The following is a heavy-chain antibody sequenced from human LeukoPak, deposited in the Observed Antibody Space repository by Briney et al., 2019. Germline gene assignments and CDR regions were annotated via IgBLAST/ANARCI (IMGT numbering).Heavy chain of an antibody. V-gene: IGHV4-59*01. CDR3: ARGPTRYYFDC. J-gene: IGHJ4*02. Sequence: PSETLSPTCTVSGGSISRYYWSWIRQPPGKGLEWIGYIFYSGSTNYNPSLKSRVTISVDTSKNQFSLGLSSVTAADTAVYYCARGPTRYYFDCWGQGTLVTVSS. D-gene: IGHD4-17*01. CDR1: GGSISRYY. CDR2: IFYSGST.